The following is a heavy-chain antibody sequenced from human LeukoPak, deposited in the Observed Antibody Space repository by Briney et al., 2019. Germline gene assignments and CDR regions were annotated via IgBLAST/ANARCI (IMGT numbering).Heavy chain of an antibody. Sequence: SETLSLTCTVSGGSISSYYWSWIRQPAGKGLEWIGRVYTSGSTNYNPSLKSRVTMSVDTSKNQFSLKLSSVTAADTAVYYCARDKRSSGYYYGDAFDIWGQGTMVTVSS. CDR3: ARDKRSSGYYYGDAFDI. CDR1: GGSISSYY. D-gene: IGHD3-22*01. J-gene: IGHJ3*02. CDR2: VYTSGST. V-gene: IGHV4-4*07.